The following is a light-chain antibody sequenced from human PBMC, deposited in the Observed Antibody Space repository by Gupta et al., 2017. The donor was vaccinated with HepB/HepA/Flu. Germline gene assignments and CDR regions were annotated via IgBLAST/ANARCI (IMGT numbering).Light chain of an antibody. CDR1: SLRRYY. J-gene: IGLJ2*01. CDR3: NSRDGSGHPLV. Sequence: SSELTQDPAVSVAWGQTVRITGQGDSLRRYYASWYRQKPGTAPLLVIYDRNNPPSGIPDRFSDSNSGNTASLTITGAQAEEEADYYCNSRDGSGHPLVFGGGTKLTVL. CDR2: DRN. V-gene: IGLV3-19*01.